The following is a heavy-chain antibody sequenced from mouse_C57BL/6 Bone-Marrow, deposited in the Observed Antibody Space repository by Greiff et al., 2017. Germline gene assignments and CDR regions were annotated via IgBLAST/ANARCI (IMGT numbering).Heavy chain of an antibody. J-gene: IGHJ2*01. D-gene: IGHD1-1*01. V-gene: IGHV1-7*01. Sequence: QVQLKESGAELAKPGASVKLSCKASGYTFTSYWMHWVKQRPGQGLEWIGYINPSSGYTKYNQKFKDKATLTADKSSSTAYMQLSSLTYEDSAVYYCARCATVVATGFDYWGQGTTLTVSS. CDR1: GYTFTSYW. CDR3: ARCATVVATGFDY. CDR2: INPSSGYT.